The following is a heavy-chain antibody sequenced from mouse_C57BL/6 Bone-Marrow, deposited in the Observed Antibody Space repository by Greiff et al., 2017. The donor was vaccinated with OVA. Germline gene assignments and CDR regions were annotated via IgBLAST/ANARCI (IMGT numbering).Heavy chain of an antibody. CDR2: FHPYNDDT. CDR3: ARRGSSGYNYFDY. Sequence: VKVVESGAELVKPGASVKMSCKASGYTFTTYPIEWMKQNHGKSLEWIGNFHPYNDDTKYNEKFKGKATLTVEKSSSTVYLELSRLTSDDSAVYYCARRGSSGYNYFDYWGQGTTLTVSS. V-gene: IGHV1-47*01. D-gene: IGHD3-2*02. J-gene: IGHJ2*01. CDR1: GYTFTTYP.